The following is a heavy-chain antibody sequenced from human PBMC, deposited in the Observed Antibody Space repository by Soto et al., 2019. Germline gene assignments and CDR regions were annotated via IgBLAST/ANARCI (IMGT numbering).Heavy chain of an antibody. Sequence: EVQLVESGGGVVQPGGSLRLSCAASGFTFSNYWMYWVRQAPGKGLVWVSRINSDGSVSSYADSVKGRLTISRDNVKNTPYLQMDSLRAEDTAVYYCARGDCVGGTCYSLAGSFYYYMDVWGKGTTVTVFS. V-gene: IGHV3-74*01. J-gene: IGHJ6*03. D-gene: IGHD2-15*01. CDR3: ARGDCVGGTCYSLAGSFYYYMDV. CDR1: GFTFSNYW. CDR2: INSDGSVS.